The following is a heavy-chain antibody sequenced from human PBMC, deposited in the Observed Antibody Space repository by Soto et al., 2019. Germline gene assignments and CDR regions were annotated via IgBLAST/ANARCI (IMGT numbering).Heavy chain of an antibody. V-gene: IGHV1-18*04. CDR3: ARGTYYYDSSGYLFDY. D-gene: IGHD3-22*01. J-gene: IGHJ4*02. Sequence: ASVKVSCKASGCTFTSYGISWVRQAPGQGLEWMGWISAYNGNTNYAQKLQGRVTMTTDTSTSTAYMELRSLRSDDTAVYYCARGTYYYDSSGYLFDYWGQGTLVTVSS. CDR1: GCTFTSYG. CDR2: ISAYNGNT.